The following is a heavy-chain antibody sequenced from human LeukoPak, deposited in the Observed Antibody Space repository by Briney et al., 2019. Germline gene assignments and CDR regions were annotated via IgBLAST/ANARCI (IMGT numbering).Heavy chain of an antibody. Sequence: GGSLRLSCAASGFSFRNYAISWVRQAPGKGLEWVSSISGSGGSTYSADSVKGRFTISRENSNNTLYLQMNSLRADDTTMYYCAKDSEATITPLSAFDIWGQGTMVTVSS. CDR3: AKDSEATITPLSAFDI. CDR2: ISGSGGST. V-gene: IGHV3-23*01. D-gene: IGHD4-23*01. CDR1: GFSFRNYA. J-gene: IGHJ3*02.